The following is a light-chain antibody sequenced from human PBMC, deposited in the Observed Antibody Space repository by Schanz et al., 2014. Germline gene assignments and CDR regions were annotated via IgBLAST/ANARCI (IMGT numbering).Light chain of an antibody. J-gene: IGKJ4*01. Sequence: EIVLTQSPGTLSLSPGERVTLSCRASQTFSINLAWYQQKPGQAPRLLIYGASTRATGIPDRFSGSGSGTDFTLTISRLEPEDFAVYYCQQYNNWVTFGGGTKVEIK. CDR3: QQYNNWVT. CDR2: GAS. V-gene: IGKV3-20*01. CDR1: QTFSIN.